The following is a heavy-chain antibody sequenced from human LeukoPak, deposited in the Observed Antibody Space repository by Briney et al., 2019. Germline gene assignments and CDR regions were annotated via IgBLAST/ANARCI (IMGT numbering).Heavy chain of an antibody. D-gene: IGHD3-10*01. CDR2: MSPHRGNT. J-gene: IGHJ5*02. Sequence: ASVKVSCKGSRYPFSSYGISWVRQAPGHGLEWMGWMSPHRGNTNYAQKFQGRVTLTTDTSTNTAYMELGSLRFDDTAVYYCARDYGTWFDPWGQGTLVTVSS. V-gene: IGHV1-18*01. CDR1: RYPFSSYG. CDR3: ARDYGTWFDP.